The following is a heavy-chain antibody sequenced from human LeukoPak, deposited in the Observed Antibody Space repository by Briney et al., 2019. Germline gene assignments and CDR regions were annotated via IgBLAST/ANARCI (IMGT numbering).Heavy chain of an antibody. D-gene: IGHD3-10*01. J-gene: IGHJ6*02. Sequence: PSETLSLTCTVSGYSISSGYYWGWIRQPPGKGLEWIGSIYHSGSTYYNPSLKSRVTISVDTSKNQFSLKLSSVTAADTAVYYCARGTMVLYYYYGMDVWGQGTTVTVSS. CDR1: GYSISSGYY. CDR2: IYHSGST. CDR3: ARGTMVLYYYYGMDV. V-gene: IGHV4-38-2*02.